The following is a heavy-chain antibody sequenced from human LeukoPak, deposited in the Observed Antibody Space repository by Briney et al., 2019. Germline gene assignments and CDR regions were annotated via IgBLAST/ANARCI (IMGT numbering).Heavy chain of an antibody. D-gene: IGHD3-10*01. J-gene: IGHJ6*02. CDR3: ATAATGLLWFGDPDGMDV. CDR1: GGTFISYA. V-gene: IGHV1-69*01. Sequence: ASVKVSCKASGGTFISYAISWVRQAPGQGLEWMGGIIPIFGTANYAQKFQGRVTITADESTSTAYMELSSLRSEDTAVYYCATAATGLLWFGDPDGMDVWGQGTTVTVSS. CDR2: IIPIFGTA.